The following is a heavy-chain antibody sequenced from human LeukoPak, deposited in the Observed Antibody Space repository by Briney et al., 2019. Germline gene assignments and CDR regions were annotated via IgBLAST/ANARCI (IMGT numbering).Heavy chain of an antibody. CDR1: GFTFSSYS. CDR2: INHSGST. D-gene: IGHD3-10*01. J-gene: IGHJ4*02. Sequence: GSLRLSCAASGFTFSSYSMNWVRQAPGKGLEWIGEINHSGSTNYNPSFKSRVTISVDTSKNQFSLKLSSVTAADTAVYYCARGTPGFGELKSWGQETLVTVSS. V-gene: IGHV4-34*01. CDR3: ARGTPGFGELKS.